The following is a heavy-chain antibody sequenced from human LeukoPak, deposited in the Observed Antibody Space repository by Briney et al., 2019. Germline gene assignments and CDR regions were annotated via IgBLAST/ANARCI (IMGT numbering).Heavy chain of an antibody. Sequence: ASVKISCTASVYTFTRYDINWVRHATGQGREWMGWMNPNSGNTGYAQKVQGRVIMTRSTSISTAYMELSSLRSEDTAVYYCARGYCCSTSCPPRYWGQGTLVTVSS. J-gene: IGHJ4*02. CDR1: VYTFTRYD. CDR2: MNPNSGNT. V-gene: IGHV1-8*01. D-gene: IGHD2-2*01. CDR3: ARGYCCSTSCPPRY.